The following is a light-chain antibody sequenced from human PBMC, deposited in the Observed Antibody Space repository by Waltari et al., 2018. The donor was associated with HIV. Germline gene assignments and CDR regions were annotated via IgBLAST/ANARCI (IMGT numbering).Light chain of an antibody. CDR3: CSYAGSFTLL. Sequence: QSALTQPRSVSGSPGQSVTISCSGPFRDVGGSNFVAWYQQHSGKAPKLVIFDVNQRPSGVPDRFSGSKSGNTASLTVSGLQAEDEADYFCCSYAGSFTLLFGGGTNLAVL. V-gene: IGLV2-11*01. CDR2: DVN. CDR1: FRDVGGSNF. J-gene: IGLJ3*02.